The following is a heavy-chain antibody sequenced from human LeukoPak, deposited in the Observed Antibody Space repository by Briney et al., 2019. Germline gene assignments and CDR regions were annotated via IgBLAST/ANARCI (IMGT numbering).Heavy chain of an antibody. CDR1: GFTFSTYG. J-gene: IGHJ5*02. D-gene: IGHD3-10*01. CDR2: ISYDGSNK. Sequence: PGGSLRLSCAASGFTFSTYGMHWVRQVPGKGLEWVAVISYDGSNKYYADSVQGRFTISRDNPRNTLFLQMNSLRHEDTAVYYCAKDQSYYYASGSNYNWFDPWGQGTLVTVSS. CDR3: AKDQSYYYASGSNYNWFDP. V-gene: IGHV3-30*18.